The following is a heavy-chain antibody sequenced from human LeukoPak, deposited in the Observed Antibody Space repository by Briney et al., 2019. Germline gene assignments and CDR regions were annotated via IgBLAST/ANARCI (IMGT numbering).Heavy chain of an antibody. J-gene: IGHJ1*01. V-gene: IGHV1-24*01. CDR3: ATSEASDYYDREYFQH. CDR2: FDPEDGET. Sequence: ASVKVSCKVAGYTLTGLSMHWVRQAPGKGLEWMGGFDPEDGETIYAQKFQGRVTMTEDTSTDTAYMELSSLRSEDTAVYYCATSEASDYYDREYFQHWGQGTLVTVSS. CDR1: GYTLTGLS. D-gene: IGHD3-22*01.